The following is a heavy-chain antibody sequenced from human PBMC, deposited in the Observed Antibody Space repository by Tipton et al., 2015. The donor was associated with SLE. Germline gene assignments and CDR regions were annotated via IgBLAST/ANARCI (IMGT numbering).Heavy chain of an antibody. CDR3: ARDSDDSSGYSNL. CDR2: INHSGST. Sequence: TLSLTYAVYGGSFSGYYWSWIRQPPGKGLEWIGEINHSGSTNYNPSLKSRVTISVDTSKNQFSLKLSSVTAADTAVYYCARDSDDSSGYSNLWGQGTLVTVSS. D-gene: IGHD3-22*01. V-gene: IGHV4-34*01. CDR1: GGSFSGYY. J-gene: IGHJ5*02.